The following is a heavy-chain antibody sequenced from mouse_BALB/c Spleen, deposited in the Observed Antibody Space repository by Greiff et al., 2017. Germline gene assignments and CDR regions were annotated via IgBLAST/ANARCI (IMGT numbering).Heavy chain of an antibody. D-gene: IGHD2-3*01. Sequence: EVQLQQSGPGLVKPSQSLSLTCTVPGYSITSDYAWNWIRQFPGNKLEWMGYISYSGSTSYNPSLKSRISITRDTSKNQFFLQWNSVTTEDTATYYCARCDGYPWPAWFAYWGQGTLVTVSA. V-gene: IGHV3-2*02. J-gene: IGHJ3*01. CDR3: ARCDGYPWPAWFAY. CDR1: GYSITSDYA. CDR2: ISYSGST.